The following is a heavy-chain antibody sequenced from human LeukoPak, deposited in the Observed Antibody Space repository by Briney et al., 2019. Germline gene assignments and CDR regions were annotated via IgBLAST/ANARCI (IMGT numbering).Heavy chain of an antibody. V-gene: IGHV1-24*01. CDR1: GYTLTELS. CDR2: FDPEDGET. CDR3: ARGGSYAGPGEMGYYYYGMDV. J-gene: IGHJ6*02. Sequence: ASVKVSCKVSGYTLTELSMHWVRQAPGKGLEWMGGFDPEDGETIYAQKFQGRVTMTEDTSTDTAYMELSSLRSEDTAVYYCARGGSYAGPGEMGYYYYGMDVWGQGTTVTVSS. D-gene: IGHD1-26*01.